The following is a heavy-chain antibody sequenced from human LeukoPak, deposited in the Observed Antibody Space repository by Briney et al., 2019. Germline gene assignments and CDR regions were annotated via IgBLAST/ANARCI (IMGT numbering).Heavy chain of an antibody. D-gene: IGHD3-10*01. CDR3: AKRVSYSSGSHFDY. CDR1: GFTVSAHY. Sequence: GGSLRLSCAVSGFTVSAHYMSWVHQAPGKGLECVSFLYTGGDTYYADSVKGRFTISRDNSKNTLYLQMNSLRAEDSAIYYCAKRVSYSSGSHFDYWGQGTLVTVSS. V-gene: IGHV3-53*01. J-gene: IGHJ4*02. CDR2: LYTGGDT.